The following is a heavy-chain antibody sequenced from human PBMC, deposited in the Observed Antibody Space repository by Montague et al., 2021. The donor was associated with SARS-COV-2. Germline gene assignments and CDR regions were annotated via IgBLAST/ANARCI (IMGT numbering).Heavy chain of an antibody. J-gene: IGHJ4*02. CDR3: ARSFYDWFLPRDRYFDS. V-gene: IGHV5-51*01. D-gene: IGHD3-9*01. CDR2: IYPGDSNS. Sequence: QSGAEVKEPVESLTISCKGSGYSFTNYWIAWVRQMPGKVLEWMGIIYPGDSNSTYSPSFQGQVTISSDNSISTAYLQWSSLRASDTAIYYCARSFYDWFLPRDRYFDSWGRGTLVTVSS. CDR1: GYSFTNYW.